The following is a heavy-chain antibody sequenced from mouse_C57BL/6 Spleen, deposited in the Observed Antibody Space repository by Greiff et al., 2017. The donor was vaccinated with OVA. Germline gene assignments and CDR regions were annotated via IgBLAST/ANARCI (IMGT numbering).Heavy chain of an antibody. CDR1: GFTFSSYA. CDR2: ISSGGDYI. CDR3: TRGDDSYAMDY. Sequence: EVQVVESGEGLVKPGGSLKLSCAASGFTFSSYAMSWVRQTPEKRLEWVAYISSGGDYIYYADTVKGRFTISRDNARNTLYLQMSSLKSEDTAMYYCTRGDDSYAMDYWGQGTSVTVSS. V-gene: IGHV5-9-1*02. J-gene: IGHJ4*01.